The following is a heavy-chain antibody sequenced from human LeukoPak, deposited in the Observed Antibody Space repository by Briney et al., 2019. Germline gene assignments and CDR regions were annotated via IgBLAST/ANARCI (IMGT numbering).Heavy chain of an antibody. CDR3: ARDREGPGGYYDSSGYYPNY. Sequence: GGSLRLSCAASGFTVSSNYMSWVRQAPGKGLEWVSVIYSGGSTYYADSVKGRFTISRDNSKNTLYLQMNSLRAEDTAVYYCARDREGPGGYYDSSGYYPNYWGQGTLVTVSS. CDR2: IYSGGST. CDR1: GFTVSSNY. D-gene: IGHD3-22*01. J-gene: IGHJ4*02. V-gene: IGHV3-66*01.